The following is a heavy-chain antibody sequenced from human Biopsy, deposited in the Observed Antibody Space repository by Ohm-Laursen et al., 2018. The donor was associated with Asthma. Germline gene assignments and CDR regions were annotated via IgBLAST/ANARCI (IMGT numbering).Heavy chain of an antibody. CDR1: GFAVSSDY. V-gene: IGHV3-53*01. CDR3: ARGDSSNWSHYYFDY. CDR2: IYSGGTS. Sequence: SLRLSCAAIGFAVSSDYMFWVRQAPGKGLEWVSVIYSGGTSHTADSVRGRFTISRDYSKNTLYLQMHSLRAEDTAVYYCARGDSSNWSHYYFDYWGQGTLVTVSS. J-gene: IGHJ4*02. D-gene: IGHD3-22*01.